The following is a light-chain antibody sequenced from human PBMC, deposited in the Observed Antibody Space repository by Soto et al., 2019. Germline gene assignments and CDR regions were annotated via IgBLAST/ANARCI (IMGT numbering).Light chain of an antibody. Sequence: QTVVTQPPSASGSPGQSVTISCTGTSSDVGAYKYVSWYQQHPGKAPKLMIYEVSERPSGVPDRFSGSKSGNTASLTVSGLQAEDEAEYYCSSYAGSSNVVFGGGTKLTVL. V-gene: IGLV2-8*01. J-gene: IGLJ2*01. CDR3: SSYAGSSNVV. CDR2: EVS. CDR1: SSDVGAYKY.